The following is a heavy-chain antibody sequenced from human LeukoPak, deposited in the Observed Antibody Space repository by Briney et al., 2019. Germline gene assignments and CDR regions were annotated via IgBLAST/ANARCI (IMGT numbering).Heavy chain of an antibody. CDR2: LFGGGAT. V-gene: IGHV3-53*01. J-gene: IGHJ4*02. CDR1: GFTISQNY. CDR3: ARVGVGMYHFDH. D-gene: IGHD2-2*01. Sequence: GGSLRLSCAVSGFTISQNYMTWVRQAPGKGLECVSVLFGGGATAYADSVKGRFTISRDNAKNTLYLQMSSLRAEDTAVYYCARVGVGMYHFDHWGQGTLVTVSS.